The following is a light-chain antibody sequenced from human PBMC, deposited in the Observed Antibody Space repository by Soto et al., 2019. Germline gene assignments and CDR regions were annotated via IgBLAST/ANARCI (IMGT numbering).Light chain of an antibody. CDR3: QSNDSSLSGYV. J-gene: IGLJ1*01. CDR1: TSNIGAGYD. V-gene: IGLV1-40*01. CDR2: GNS. Sequence: QPVLTQPPSVSGAPGQRVTISCTGGTSNIGAGYDVHWYQQLPGTAPKLLIYGNSNRPSGVPDRFSGSKSGTSASLAITGLQAEDEGDYYCQSNDSSLSGYVFGPGTKLTVL.